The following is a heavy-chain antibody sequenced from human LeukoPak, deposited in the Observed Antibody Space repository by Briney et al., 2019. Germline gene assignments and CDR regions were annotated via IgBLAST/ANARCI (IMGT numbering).Heavy chain of an antibody. D-gene: IGHD4-17*01. CDR3: AREEGGGSGDDAAFDI. V-gene: IGHV4-31*03. J-gene: IGHJ3*02. Sequence: SQTLSLTCTVSGGSFNNGGYYWSWIRQHPGKGLEWIGYIYYSGSTYYNPSLKSRVTISVDTSKNQFSLKLSSVTAADTAVYYCAREEGGGSGDDAAFDIWGQGTMVTVSS. CDR1: GGSFNNGGYY. CDR2: IYYSGST.